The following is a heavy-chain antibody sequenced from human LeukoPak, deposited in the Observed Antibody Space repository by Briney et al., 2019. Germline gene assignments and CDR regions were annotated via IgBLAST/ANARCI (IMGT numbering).Heavy chain of an antibody. J-gene: IGHJ5*02. Sequence: PGGSLRLSCAASGFTFSSHGIHWVRQAPGKGLEWVAVISYNGNNKFYADSVRGRFTISRDNSKNTLYLQMNSLRAEDTAVYYCARLYGTYPGWFDPWGQGTLVTVSS. CDR3: ARLYGTYPGWFDP. CDR1: GFTFSSHG. D-gene: IGHD4-17*01. V-gene: IGHV3-30*03. CDR2: ISYNGNNK.